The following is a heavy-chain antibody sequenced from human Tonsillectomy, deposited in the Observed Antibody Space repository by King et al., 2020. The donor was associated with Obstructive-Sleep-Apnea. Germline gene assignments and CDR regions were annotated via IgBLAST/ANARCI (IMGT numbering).Heavy chain of an antibody. D-gene: IGHD6-13*01. CDR2: IRYDGSNK. V-gene: IGHV3-30*02. Sequence: VQLVESGGGVVQPGGSLRLSCAAAGFSFSSYVMHWVRQAPGKGLAWVAFIRYDGSNKYYADSVKGRLTIFRETSKKQLYLQRNSLIAEDTAVFYCAKATAAAGTCADYWGQGTLVTVPS. J-gene: IGHJ4*02. CDR3: AKATAAAGTCADY. CDR1: GFSFSSYV.